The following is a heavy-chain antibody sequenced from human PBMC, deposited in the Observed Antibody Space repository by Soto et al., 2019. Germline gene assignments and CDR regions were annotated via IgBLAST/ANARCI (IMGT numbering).Heavy chain of an antibody. D-gene: IGHD3-16*01. CDR2: ISYDGSNK. CDR1: GFTFSSYG. J-gene: IGHJ6*02. Sequence: GGSLRLSCAASGFTFSSYGMHWVRQAPGKGLEWVAVISYDGSNKYYADSVKGRFTISRDNSKNTLYLQMNSLRAEDTAVYYCAKDHPQGADNYYYYGMDVWGHGTTVTVSS. CDR3: AKDHPQGADNYYYYGMDV. V-gene: IGHV3-30*18.